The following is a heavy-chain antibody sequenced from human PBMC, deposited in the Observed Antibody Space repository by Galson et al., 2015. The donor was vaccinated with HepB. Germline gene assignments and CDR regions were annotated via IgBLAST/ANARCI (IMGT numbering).Heavy chain of an antibody. J-gene: IGHJ6*03. CDR3: AKGQMGQQPVYYYYYMDV. CDR1: GFTFSSYA. Sequence: SLRLSCAASGFTFSSYAMHWVRQAPGKGLEWVAVISFDGSNKYYADSVKGRFTVSRDNSKNTLYLRMNSLRAEDTAVYYCAKGQMGQQPVYYYYYMDVWGKGTTVTVSS. CDR2: ISFDGSNK. D-gene: IGHD6-13*01. V-gene: IGHV3-30*18.